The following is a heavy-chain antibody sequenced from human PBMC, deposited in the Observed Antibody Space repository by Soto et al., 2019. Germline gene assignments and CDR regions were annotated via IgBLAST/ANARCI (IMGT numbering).Heavy chain of an antibody. V-gene: IGHV4-61*08. J-gene: IGHJ4*02. CDR1: DDSFRGAEYY. D-gene: IGHD6-19*01. CDR2: TYYNGDT. Sequence: VLLQESGPGLLRPSETLSLTCTVSDDSFRGAEYYWSWIRQPLGKGPEWIEYTYYNGDTKYNPALRSRVTMSEDTSKNQFSLRLSSVTAADTAVYFCARGPAYIDGWRTFDLWGRGILVTVSS. CDR3: ARGPAYIDGWRTFDL.